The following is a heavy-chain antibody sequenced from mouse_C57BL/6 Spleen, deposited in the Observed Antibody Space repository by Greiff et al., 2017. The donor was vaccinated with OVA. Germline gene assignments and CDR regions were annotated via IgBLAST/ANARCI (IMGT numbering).Heavy chain of an antibody. Sequence: QVQLQQPGAELVMPGASVKLSCKASGYTFTSYWIHWVKQRPGQGLEWIGEIDPSDSYTNYNQKFKGKSTWTVDKSSSTAYMQLSSLTSEDSAVYYGARKAGSSYAMDYWGQGTSVTVSS. J-gene: IGHJ4*01. CDR2: IDPSDSYT. V-gene: IGHV1-69*01. D-gene: IGHD1-1*01. CDR1: GYTFTSYW. CDR3: ARKAGSSYAMDY.